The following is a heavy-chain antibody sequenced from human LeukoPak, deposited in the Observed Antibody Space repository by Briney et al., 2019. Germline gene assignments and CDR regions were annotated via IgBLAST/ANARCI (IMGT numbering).Heavy chain of an antibody. CDR2: ITWNGGIT. CDR3: ARDRDCSSTSCRGGFADY. J-gene: IGHJ4*02. Sequence: PGGSLRLSCAASGFTFDDFGMTWVRQAPGKGLEWVSGITWNGGITDYADSVKGRFTISRDNAKNSLYLQMNSLRAEDTALYYCARDRDCSSTSCRGGFADYWGQGTLVTVSP. D-gene: IGHD2-2*01. V-gene: IGHV3-20*04. CDR1: GFTFDDFG.